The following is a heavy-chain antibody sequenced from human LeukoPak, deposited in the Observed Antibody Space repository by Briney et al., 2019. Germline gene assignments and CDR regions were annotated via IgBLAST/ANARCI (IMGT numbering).Heavy chain of an antibody. D-gene: IGHD3-10*01. V-gene: IGHV6-1*01. Sequence: SQTLSLTCAISGDSVSSNSAAWNWIRQSPSRGLEWLGRTYYRSKWYNDYAVSVKSRITINPDTSKNQFSLQLNSVTPEDAAVYYCASEGLLWFGESWLFDYWGQGTLVTVSS. J-gene: IGHJ4*02. CDR2: TYYRSKWYN. CDR3: ASEGLLWFGESWLFDY. CDR1: GDSVSSNSAA.